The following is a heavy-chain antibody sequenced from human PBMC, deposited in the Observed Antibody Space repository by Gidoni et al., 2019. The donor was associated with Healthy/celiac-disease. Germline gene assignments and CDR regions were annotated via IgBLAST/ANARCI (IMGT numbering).Heavy chain of an antibody. CDR2: IWYDGSNK. CDR3: ARGAILYDILTGYVDWFDP. CDR1: GFTFSSYG. D-gene: IGHD3-9*01. J-gene: IGHJ5*02. V-gene: IGHV3-33*01. Sequence: QVQLVESGGGVVQPGRSLRLSCAASGFTFSSYGMHWVRQAPGKGLEWVAVIWYDGSNKYYADSVKGRFTISRDNSKNTLYLQMNSLRAEDTAVYYCARGAILYDILTGYVDWFDPWGQGTLVTVSS.